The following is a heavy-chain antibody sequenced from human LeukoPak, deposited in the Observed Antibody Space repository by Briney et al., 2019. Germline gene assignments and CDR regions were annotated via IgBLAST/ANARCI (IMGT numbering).Heavy chain of an antibody. Sequence: SETLSLTCAAYGGTFSGYYWSWIRQPPGKGLEWIGEINHSGSTNYNPSLKSRVTISVDASKNQFSLKLSSVTAADTAVYYCARGSGSYRYWGQGTLVTVSS. J-gene: IGHJ4*02. CDR3: ARGSGSYRY. V-gene: IGHV4-34*01. D-gene: IGHD1-26*01. CDR2: INHSGST. CDR1: GGTFSGYY.